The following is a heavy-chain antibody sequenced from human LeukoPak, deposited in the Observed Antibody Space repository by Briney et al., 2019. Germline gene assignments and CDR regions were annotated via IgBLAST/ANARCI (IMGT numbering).Heavy chain of an antibody. V-gene: IGHV4-39*01. CDR1: GGSISSSSYY. CDR3: ARLASGSYGPLTPFDY. J-gene: IGHJ4*02. D-gene: IGHD1-26*01. CDR2: IYYSGST. Sequence: SETLSLTCTVSGGSISSSSYYWGWIRQPPGKGLEWIGSIYYSGSTYYNPSLKSRVTISVDTSKNQFSLKLSSVTAADTAVYYSARLASGSYGPLTPFDYWGQGTLVTVSS.